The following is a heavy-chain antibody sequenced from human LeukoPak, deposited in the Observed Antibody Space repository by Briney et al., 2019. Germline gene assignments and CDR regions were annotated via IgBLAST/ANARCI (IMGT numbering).Heavy chain of an antibody. CDR2: INHSGST. CDR1: GGSFSGYY. D-gene: IGHD3-10*01. CDR3: ARGHYYGSGSYPFDY. Sequence: SETLSLTCAVYGGSFSGYYWSWIRQPPGKGLEWIGEINHSGSTNYNPSLKSRVTISVDTPKNQFSLKLSSVTAADTAVYYCARGHYYGSGSYPFDYWGQGTLVTVSS. J-gene: IGHJ4*02. V-gene: IGHV4-34*01.